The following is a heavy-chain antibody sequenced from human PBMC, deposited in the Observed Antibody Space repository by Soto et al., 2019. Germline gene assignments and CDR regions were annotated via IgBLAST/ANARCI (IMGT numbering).Heavy chain of an antibody. D-gene: IGHD5-12*01. CDR2: IYYRSKWLN. V-gene: IGHV6-1*02. CDR1: GDSVSRDSAA. CDR3: ARGSWDGVSGHYYIDV. J-gene: IGHJ6*03. Sequence: QVQLQQSGPGLVKPSQSLSLTCAISGDSVSRDSAAWNWIRQTPSRGLEWLGRIYYRSKWLNTYEVSVNSRITISPDTSKNQFSLQLSSVTPEDTAVYYCARGSWDGVSGHYYIDVWDEGTTVTVSS.